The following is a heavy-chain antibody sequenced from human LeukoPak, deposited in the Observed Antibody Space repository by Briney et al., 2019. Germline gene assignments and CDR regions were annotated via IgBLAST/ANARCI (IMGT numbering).Heavy chain of an antibody. CDR3: ARDFDMGITPGDDFDF. J-gene: IGHJ4*02. D-gene: IGHD3-9*01. Sequence: PGGSLRLSCAASGCSFSKYWMHWVRQTPGEGLVWVARIKEDGTYTSYADSVKGRFTISRDNARNTVLLQMNSLRAEDTAVYYCARDFDMGITPGDDFDFWGQGTLVTVSS. V-gene: IGHV3-74*01. CDR2: IKEDGTYT. CDR1: GCSFSKYW.